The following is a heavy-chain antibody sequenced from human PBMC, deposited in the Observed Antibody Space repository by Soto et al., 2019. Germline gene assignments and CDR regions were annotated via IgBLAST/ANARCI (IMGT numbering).Heavy chain of an antibody. CDR1: GFTFRWFG. V-gene: IGHV3-30*18. J-gene: IGHJ4*01. CDR2: ISNDGSNE. CDR3: AKGEVRGIIPSYFDY. D-gene: IGHD3-10*01. Sequence: GGSLRLSCAGSGFTFRWFGMNWVRQAPGKGLEWVARISNDGSNEYYVDSVKGRFTISRDNSKNTLYLQMDSLGAEDTAVYYCAKGEVRGIIPSYFDYWGLGTLVTVSS.